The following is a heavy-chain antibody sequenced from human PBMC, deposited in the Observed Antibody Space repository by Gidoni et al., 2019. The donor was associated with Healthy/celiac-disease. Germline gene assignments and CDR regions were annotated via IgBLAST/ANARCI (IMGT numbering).Heavy chain of an antibody. Sequence: QVQLVQSGAEVKKPGSSVKVPCKASGRTFSSYTISWGRQAPGQGLEWMGRIIPILGIANYAQKFQGRVTITADKSTSTAYMELSSLRSEDTAVYYCAGGLLDYWGQGTLVTVSS. D-gene: IGHD3-10*01. J-gene: IGHJ4*02. CDR3: AGGLLDY. CDR2: IIPILGIA. V-gene: IGHV1-69*02. CDR1: GRTFSSYT.